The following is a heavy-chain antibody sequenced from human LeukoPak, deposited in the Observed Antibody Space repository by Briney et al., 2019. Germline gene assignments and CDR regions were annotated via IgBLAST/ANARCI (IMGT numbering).Heavy chain of an antibody. CDR1: GYTFRGNY. J-gene: IGHJ4*02. D-gene: IGHD4-11*01. Sequence: ASVKVSCKASGYTFRGNYIHWLRQAPGQGLEWMGWIDANNGDTKSAQKFQGRVTMSRDTPISTAYMDLSSLSPDDAAVYYCARDPSSVTLYFFDYWGQGTLVTVSS. V-gene: IGHV1-2*02. CDR2: IDANNGDT. CDR3: ARDPSSVTLYFFDY.